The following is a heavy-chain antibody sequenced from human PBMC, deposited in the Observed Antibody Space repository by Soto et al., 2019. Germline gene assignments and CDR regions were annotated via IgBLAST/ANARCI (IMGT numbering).Heavy chain of an antibody. D-gene: IGHD6-19*01. J-gene: IGHJ5*01. CDR1: GYTFSNYG. CDR3: ARGPTYNIGWYRDWFDS. CDR2: ISGHNSNT. V-gene: IGHV1-18*01. Sequence: HVELEQSGADVKKPGASVTVSCRASGYTFSNYGINWLRQAPGHGLEWMGWISGHNSNTSHAQNFQGRVTMTTDTSTSTAYLDLRSLTSGDTAIYYCARGPTYNIGWYRDWFDSWGQGTLVTVSS.